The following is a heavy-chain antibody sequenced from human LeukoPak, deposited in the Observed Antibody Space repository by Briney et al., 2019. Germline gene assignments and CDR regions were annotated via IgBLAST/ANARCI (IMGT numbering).Heavy chain of an antibody. CDR2: ISSSSSYI. CDR3: VGGRDAAFDI. D-gene: IGHD3-16*01. V-gene: IGHV3-21*04. CDR1: GFTFSSYG. J-gene: IGHJ3*02. Sequence: GGSLRLSCAASGFTFSSYGMHWVRQAPGKGLEWVSSISSSSSYIYYADSVKGRFTISRDNAKNSLYLQMNSLRAEDTAVYYCVGGRDAAFDIWGQGTMVTVSS.